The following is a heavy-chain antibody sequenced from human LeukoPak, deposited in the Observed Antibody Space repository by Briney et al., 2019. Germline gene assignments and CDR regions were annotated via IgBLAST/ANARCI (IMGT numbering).Heavy chain of an antibody. CDR2: IYYSGST. V-gene: IGHV4-59*01. CDR1: GGTISSYY. D-gene: IGHD5-18*01. CDR3: ARYSYGYKYWFFDY. Sequence: PSETLSLTCTVSGGTISSYYWSWIRQPPGKGLEWIGYIYYSGSTNYNPSLKSRVTISVDTSKNQFSLKLSSVTAADTAVYYCARYSYGYKYWFFDYWGQGTLVTVSS. J-gene: IGHJ4*02.